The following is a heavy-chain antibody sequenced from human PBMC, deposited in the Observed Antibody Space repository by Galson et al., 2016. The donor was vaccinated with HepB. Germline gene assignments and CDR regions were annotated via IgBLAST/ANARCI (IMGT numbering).Heavy chain of an antibody. J-gene: IGHJ4*02. Sequence: SLRLSCAVSGFTFSSYGMHWVRQAPGKGLEWVAAIWYDGSNEYYADSVKGRLTISRDNSKNTLYLQMNSLRAEDTALYYCARDRGAAAAGQVIDDWGQGTMVTVSS. CDR2: IWYDGSNE. D-gene: IGHD6-13*01. CDR1: GFTFSSYG. CDR3: ARDRGAAAAGQVIDD. V-gene: IGHV3-33*01.